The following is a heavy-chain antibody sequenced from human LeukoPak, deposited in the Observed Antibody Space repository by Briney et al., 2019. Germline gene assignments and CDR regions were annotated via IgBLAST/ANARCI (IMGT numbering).Heavy chain of an antibody. CDR2: IYYSGST. CDR1: GGSISSYY. Sequence: SETLSLTCTVSGGSISSYYWSWIRQPPGKGLEWIGYIYYSGSTNYNPSLKSRVTISVDTSKNQFSLKLSSVTAADTAVYYCARGGYYYYYMDVWGKGTTVTVSS. CDR3: ARGGYYYYYMDV. D-gene: IGHD3-16*01. J-gene: IGHJ6*03. V-gene: IGHV4-59*01.